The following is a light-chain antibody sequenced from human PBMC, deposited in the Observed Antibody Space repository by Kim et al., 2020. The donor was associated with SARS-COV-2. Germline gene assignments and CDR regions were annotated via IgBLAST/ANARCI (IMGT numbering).Light chain of an antibody. Sequence: SYELTQPPSVSVSPGQTASITCSGEKLGDKYACWYQQKSGQSPVLVIYQDTKRPSGIPERFSGSNSGNTVTLTISGTQAMDEADYYCQAWDSNTGVFGGGTQLTVL. CDR2: QDT. CDR1: KLGDKY. V-gene: IGLV3-1*01. J-gene: IGLJ2*01. CDR3: QAWDSNTGV.